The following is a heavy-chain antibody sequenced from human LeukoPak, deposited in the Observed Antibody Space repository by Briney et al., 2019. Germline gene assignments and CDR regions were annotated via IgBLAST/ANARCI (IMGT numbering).Heavy chain of an antibody. D-gene: IGHD3-9*01. CDR2: IYTSGST. V-gene: IGHV4-4*07. CDR3: AGGPNYDLLTGYYRNYYHMDV. Sequence: SETLSLTCSVSGSPISNYYWSWIRQPAGKGLEWIGRIYTSGSTNYNPSLKSRVTMSVDTSKNQFSLKLSSVTAADTAVYYCAGGPNYDLLTGYYRNYYHMDVWGKGTTVTISS. CDR1: GSPISNYY. J-gene: IGHJ6*03.